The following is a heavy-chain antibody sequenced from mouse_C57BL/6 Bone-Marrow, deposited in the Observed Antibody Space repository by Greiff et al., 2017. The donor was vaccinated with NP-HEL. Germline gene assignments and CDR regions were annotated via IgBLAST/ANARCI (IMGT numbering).Heavy chain of an antibody. CDR2: FYPRSGNT. CDR3: AIYGSLLDY. V-gene: IGHV1-81*01. J-gene: IGHJ2*01. CDR1: GYTCTSYG. D-gene: IGHD1-1*01. Sequence: VQLQQSGAELARPGASVMLSCKASGYTCTSYGRSWVKPRTGQGLEWIGEFYPRSGNTYYNEKFKGKATMTADKASRTGYMELRSMTSEDSAVYFCAIYGSLLDYWGQGTTLTVST.